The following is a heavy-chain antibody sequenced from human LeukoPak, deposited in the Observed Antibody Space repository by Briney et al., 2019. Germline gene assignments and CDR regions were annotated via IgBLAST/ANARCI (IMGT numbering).Heavy chain of an antibody. Sequence: GGSLRLSCAVSGFTFSDYAMSWVRQAPGKGLEWVLGISFSGRSTNYADSVKGRFIISRGNSNNTLYLQMNSLRAEDTAVYYCAKDREKAEGATIFDHWGQGTLVTVSS. D-gene: IGHD1-26*01. CDR3: AKDREKAEGATIFDH. V-gene: IGHV3-23*01. CDR2: ISFSGRST. CDR1: GFTFSDYA. J-gene: IGHJ4*02.